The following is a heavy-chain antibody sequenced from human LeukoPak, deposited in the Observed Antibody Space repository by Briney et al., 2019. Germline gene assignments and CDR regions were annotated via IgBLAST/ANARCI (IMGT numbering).Heavy chain of an antibody. D-gene: IGHD3-3*01. CDR3: ARDQRITIFGVVIRRGDYYMDV. Sequence: ASVKVSCKASGGTFSSYAISWVRQAPGQGLEWMGWISAYNGNTTYAQKLQGRVTMTTDTSTSTAYMELRSLRSDDTAVYCCARDQRITIFGVVIRRGDYYMDVWGKGTTVTVSS. V-gene: IGHV1-18*01. CDR2: ISAYNGNT. J-gene: IGHJ6*03. CDR1: GGTFSSYA.